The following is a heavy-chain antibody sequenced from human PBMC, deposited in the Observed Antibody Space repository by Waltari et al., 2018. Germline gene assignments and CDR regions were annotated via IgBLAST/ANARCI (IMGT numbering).Heavy chain of an antibody. CDR3: ARESGGDY. D-gene: IGHD1-26*01. CDR2: IYYSGST. V-gene: IGHV4-59*11. CDR1: GGSISSHY. Sequence: QVQLQESGPGLVKPSETLSLTCTVSGGSISSHYWSWIRQPPGKGLEWIGYIYYSGSTNYNPSLKSRVTISVDTSKNQFSLKLSSVTAADTAVYYCARESGGDYWGQGTLVTVSS. J-gene: IGHJ4*02.